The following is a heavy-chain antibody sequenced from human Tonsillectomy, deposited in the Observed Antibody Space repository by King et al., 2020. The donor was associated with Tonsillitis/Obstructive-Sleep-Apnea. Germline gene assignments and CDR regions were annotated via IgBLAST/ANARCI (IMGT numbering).Heavy chain of an antibody. CDR1: VGSFSGYY. CDR2: IHHSGST. J-gene: IGHJ6*03. CDR3: ARGDFVVVVAASNYYYYMDV. Sequence: VQLQQWGAGLLKPSETLSLTCAVYVGSFSGYYWSWIRQPPGKGLELIGEIHHSGSTNYNPSLKRRVTISVDTSKNKFSRKLSSVTAADTAVYYCARGDFVVVVAASNYYYYMDVWGKGTTVTVSS. D-gene: IGHD2-15*01. V-gene: IGHV4-34*01.